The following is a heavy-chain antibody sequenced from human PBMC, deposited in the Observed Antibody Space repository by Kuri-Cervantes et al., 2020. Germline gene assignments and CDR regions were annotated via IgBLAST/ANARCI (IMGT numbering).Heavy chain of an antibody. J-gene: IGHJ4*02. Sequence: ASVKVSCKASGYTFTGYYMHWVRQAPGQGLEWMGWISAYNGDTNYAQKLQGSVTMTTDTSTSTAYMELRSLRSDGTAVYYCARDRGWKKITMIVVEGDSVDYWGQGTLVTVSS. D-gene: IGHD3-22*01. CDR2: ISAYNGDT. V-gene: IGHV1-18*04. CDR1: GYTFTGYY. CDR3: ARDRGWKKITMIVVEGDSVDY.